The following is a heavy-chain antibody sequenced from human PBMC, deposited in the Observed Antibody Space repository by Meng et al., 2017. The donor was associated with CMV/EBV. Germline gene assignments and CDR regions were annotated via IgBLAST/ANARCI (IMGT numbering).Heavy chain of an antibody. CDR1: GFTFSSYS. V-gene: IGHV3-21*01. CDR2: ISSSSSYI. D-gene: IGHD4/OR15-4a*01. J-gene: IGHJ3*02. CDR3: ARDSSSLELTDAFDI. Sequence: GGSLRLSCAASGFTFSSYSMNWVRQAPGKGLEWVSSISSSSSYIYYADSAKGRFTISRDNAKNSLYLQMNSLRAEDTAVYYCARDSSSLELTDAFDIWGQGTMVTVSS.